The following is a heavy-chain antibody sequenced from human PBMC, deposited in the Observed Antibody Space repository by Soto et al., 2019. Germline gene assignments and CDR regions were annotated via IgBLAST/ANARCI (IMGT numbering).Heavy chain of an antibody. D-gene: IGHD1-26*01. CDR1: GVNFSRYR. Sequence: PGWSLRLSCAASGVNFSRYRMSWIRQAPGQGLEWVSGLSYSGTYYADSVKGRFTISRDNSKNTVYLQMNSLRAEDTAVYYCAIPLLTLWYFDLWGRGTLVTVSS. V-gene: IGHV3-23*01. CDR2: LSYSGT. CDR3: AIPLLTLWYFDL. J-gene: IGHJ2*01.